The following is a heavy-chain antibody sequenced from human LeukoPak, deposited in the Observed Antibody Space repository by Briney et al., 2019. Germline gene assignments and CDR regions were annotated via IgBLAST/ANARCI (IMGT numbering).Heavy chain of an antibody. CDR2: INPNSGGT. D-gene: IGHD3-22*01. V-gene: IGHV1-2*02. CDR3: ARDSDYDASGYYGTPYNFDY. Sequence: ASVKVSCKASGYTFSAYYMHWVRQAPGQGLEWMGWINPNSGGTNYAQKFQGRMTMTRDTSISTAYMELSSLRSDDTAVYFCARDSDYDASGYYGTPYNFDYWGQGTLVAVSS. J-gene: IGHJ4*02. CDR1: GYTFSAYY.